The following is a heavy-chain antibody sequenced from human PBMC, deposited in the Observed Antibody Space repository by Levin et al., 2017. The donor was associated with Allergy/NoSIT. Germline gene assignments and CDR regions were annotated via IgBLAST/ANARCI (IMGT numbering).Heavy chain of an antibody. CDR1: GFTVSSNY. J-gene: IGHJ4*02. CDR2: IYSGVSGST. D-gene: IGHD4-17*01. Sequence: GGSLRLSCAASGFTVSSNYMSWVRQAPGKGLEWVSIIYSGVSGSTYYANSVKGRFTISRDNSKNTLYLQMNSLRAEDTAVYYCVRAAVNHYFDDWGQGILVTVSS. V-gene: IGHV3-53*01. CDR3: VRAAVNHYFDD.